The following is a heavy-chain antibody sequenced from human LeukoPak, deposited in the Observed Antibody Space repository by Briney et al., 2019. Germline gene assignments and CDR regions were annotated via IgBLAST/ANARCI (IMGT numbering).Heavy chain of an antibody. CDR2: ISGSGGST. CDR1: GFTFSSYG. CDR3: AKDVSGGNRLYYFDY. V-gene: IGHV3-23*01. D-gene: IGHD4-23*01. J-gene: IGHJ4*02. Sequence: PGGSLRLSCAASGFTFSSYGMSWVRQAPGKGLEWVSAISGSGGSTYYADSVKGRFTISRDNSKNTLYLQMNSLRAEDTAVYYCAKDVSGGNRLYYFDYWGQGTLVTVSS.